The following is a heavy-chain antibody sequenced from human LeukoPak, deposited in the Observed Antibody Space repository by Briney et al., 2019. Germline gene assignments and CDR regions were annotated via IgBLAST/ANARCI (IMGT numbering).Heavy chain of an antibody. J-gene: IGHJ1*01. CDR2: ISAYNGNT. CDR3: ARQEHIVVVTAPGYFQH. D-gene: IGHD2-21*02. CDR1: GYTFTSYG. Sequence: GASVKVSCKASGYTFTSYGISWVRQAPGQGLEWMGWISAYNGNTNYAQKLQGRVTMTTDTSTSTAYMELRSLRSDDTAVYYCARQEHIVVVTAPGYFQHWDQGTLVTVSS. V-gene: IGHV1-18*01.